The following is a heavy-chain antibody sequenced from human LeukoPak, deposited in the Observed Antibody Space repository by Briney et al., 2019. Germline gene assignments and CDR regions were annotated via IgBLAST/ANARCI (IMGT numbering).Heavy chain of an antibody. CDR3: AHGAMYQLDY. J-gene: IGHJ4*02. D-gene: IGHD2-2*01. Sequence: GGSLRLSCAASGFTFSSYGMHWVRQAPGKGLEWVAFIRYDGSNKYYADSVKGRFTISGDNSKNTLFLQMNSLRAEDTAVYYCAHGAMYQLDYWGQGTLVTVSS. CDR2: IRYDGSNK. CDR1: GFTFSSYG. V-gene: IGHV3-30*02.